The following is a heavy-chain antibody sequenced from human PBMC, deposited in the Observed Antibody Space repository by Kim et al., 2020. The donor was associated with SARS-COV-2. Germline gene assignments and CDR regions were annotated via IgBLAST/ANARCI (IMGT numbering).Heavy chain of an antibody. J-gene: IGHJ4*02. V-gene: IGHV3-23*01. CDR2: ISRTATTT. D-gene: IGHD3-10*01. CDR1: GFIFDSFA. Sequence: GGSLRLSCAASGFIFDSFAMSWVRQAPGKGLEWVSTISRTATTTYYTDSVKGRFTISRDHSKNTLYLQVNSLRAEDTAVYYCTQHAVRGASYFDYWGQGT. CDR3: TQHAVRGASYFDY.